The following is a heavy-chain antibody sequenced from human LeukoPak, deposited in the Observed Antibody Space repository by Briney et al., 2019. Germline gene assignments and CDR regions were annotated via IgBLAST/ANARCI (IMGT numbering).Heavy chain of an antibody. D-gene: IGHD6-25*01. CDR2: IKKEGSEK. CDR3: AGESAAQFDY. Sequence: GGSLRLSCAASGLTFSSYWMSCVRQAPGGGLESVTNIKKEGSEKYYMDSVKARFTISRDNANNSLYLQMKSLRAENAAVYFCAGESAAQFDYWGQGTLVTVSS. CDR1: GLTFSSYW. J-gene: IGHJ4*02. V-gene: IGHV3-7*01.